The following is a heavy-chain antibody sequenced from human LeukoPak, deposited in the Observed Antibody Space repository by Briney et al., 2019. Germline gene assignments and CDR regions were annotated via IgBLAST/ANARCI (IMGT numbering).Heavy chain of an antibody. D-gene: IGHD3-22*01. V-gene: IGHV3-7*01. CDR2: IKQDGSEK. Sequence: PGGSLRLSCAASGFTFSSYWMSWVRQAPGKGLEWVANIKQDGSEKYYVDSVKGRFTISRDNAKNSLYLQMNSLRAEDTAVYYCARDGYYDSSGLPGYWGQGTLVTVSS. J-gene: IGHJ4*02. CDR3: ARDGYYDSSGLPGY. CDR1: GFTFSSYW.